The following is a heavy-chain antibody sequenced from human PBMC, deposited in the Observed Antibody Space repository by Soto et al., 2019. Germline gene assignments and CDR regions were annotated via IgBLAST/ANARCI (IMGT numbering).Heavy chain of an antibody. CDR2: IYYSGST. CDR3: ARDGGAYGDYVVRAFDI. J-gene: IGHJ3*02. D-gene: IGHD4-17*01. Sequence: PSETLSLTCTVSGGSISSGGYYWSWIRQHPGKGLEWIGYIYYSGSTYYNPSLKSRVTISVDTSKNQFSLKLSSVTAADTAVYYCARDGGAYGDYVVRAFDIWGQGTMVTVSS. V-gene: IGHV4-31*03. CDR1: GGSISSGGYY.